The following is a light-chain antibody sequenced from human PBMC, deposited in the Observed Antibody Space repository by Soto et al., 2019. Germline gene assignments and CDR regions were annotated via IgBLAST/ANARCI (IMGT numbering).Light chain of an antibody. J-gene: IGKJ1*01. CDR3: QHYNYWPPKT. CDR1: QYITIY. V-gene: IGKV3-11*01. CDR2: DAS. Sequence: EIVLTQSPATLSLSPGERATLSCRASQYITIYLAWYQQKPGQAPRLLIYDASNRATGIPARFSGSGSGTDFTLTISSLEPDDSAVYYCQHYNYWPPKTFGQGTKVDIK.